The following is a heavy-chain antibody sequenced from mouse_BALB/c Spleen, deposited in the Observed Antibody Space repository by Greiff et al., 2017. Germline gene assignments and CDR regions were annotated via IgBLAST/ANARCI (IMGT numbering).Heavy chain of an antibody. CDR1: GYTFTSYW. D-gene: IGHD1-1*01. V-gene: IGHV1S41*01. Sequence: DLVKPGASVKLSCTASGYTFTSYWINWIHQRPGQGLEWIGRIAPGSGSTYYNEMFKGKATLTVDTSSSTAYIQLSSLSSEDSAVYFCARSFITTVEAMDYWGQGTSVTVSS. CDR2: IAPGSGST. CDR3: ARSFITTVEAMDY. J-gene: IGHJ4*01.